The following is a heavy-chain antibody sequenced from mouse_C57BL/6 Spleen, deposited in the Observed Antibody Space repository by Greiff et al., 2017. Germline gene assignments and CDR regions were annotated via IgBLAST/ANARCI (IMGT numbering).Heavy chain of an antibody. D-gene: IGHD1-1*01. Sequence: DVQLQESGPGLVKPSQSLSLTCSVTGYSITSGYYWNWIRQFPGNKLEWMGYISYDGSNNYNPSLKNRISITRDTSKNQFFLKLNSVTTEDTATYYCASSSYALAWFAYWGQGTLVTVSA. CDR2: ISYDGSN. J-gene: IGHJ3*01. V-gene: IGHV3-6*01. CDR3: ASSSYALAWFAY. CDR1: GYSITSGYY.